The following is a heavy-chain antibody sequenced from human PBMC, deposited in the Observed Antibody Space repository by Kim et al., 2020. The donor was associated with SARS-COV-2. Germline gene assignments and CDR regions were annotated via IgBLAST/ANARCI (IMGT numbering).Heavy chain of an antibody. V-gene: IGHV3-33*01. Sequence: YYADSVKGRFTISRDKSKNTLYLQMNSLRAEDTAVYYCASYCSGGSCYDYWGQGTLVTVSS. CDR3: ASYCSGGSCYDY. J-gene: IGHJ4*02. D-gene: IGHD2-15*01.